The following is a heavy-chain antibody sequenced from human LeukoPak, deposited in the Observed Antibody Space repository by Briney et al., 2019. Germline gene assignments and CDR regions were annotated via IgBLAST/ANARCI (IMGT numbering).Heavy chain of an antibody. CDR3: ARAAREYDILTGYYYFDY. CDR1: GFTFSSYE. Sequence: GGSLRLSCAASGFTFSSYEMNWVRQAPGKGLEWVSYISSSGSTIYYADSVKGRFTISRDNAKNSLYLQMNSLRAEDTAVYYCARAAREYDILTGYYYFDYWGQGTLVTVSS. CDR2: ISSSGSTI. D-gene: IGHD3-9*01. V-gene: IGHV3-48*03. J-gene: IGHJ4*02.